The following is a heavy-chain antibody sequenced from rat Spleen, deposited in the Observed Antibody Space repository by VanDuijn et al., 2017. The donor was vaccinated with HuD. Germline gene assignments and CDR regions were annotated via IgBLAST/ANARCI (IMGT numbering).Heavy chain of an antibody. Sequence: EVQLVESDGGLVQPGRSLKLSCAASGFTYSNYVMAWVRQAPTKGLEWVASISTGGGNTYYRDSVKGRFTISRDNAKNSLYLQMDSLRSADTATYYCARGYVMDAWGQGASVTVSS. CDR3: ARGYVMDA. J-gene: IGHJ4*01. CDR2: ISTGGGNT. V-gene: IGHV5S13*01. CDR1: GFTYSNYV.